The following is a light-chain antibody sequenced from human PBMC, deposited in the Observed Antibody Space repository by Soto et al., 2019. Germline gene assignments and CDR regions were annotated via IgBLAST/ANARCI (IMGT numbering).Light chain of an antibody. J-gene: IGKJ4*01. Sequence: EIVLTQSPGTLSLSPGERATLSCRAIQSVSSSYLAWYQQKLGQAPRLLIYGASNRATGTPDRFSGSGSGTDFSLTISRLEPEDFAVYYCQQYSASPLTFGGGTKV. V-gene: IGKV3-20*01. CDR3: QQYSASPLT. CDR2: GAS. CDR1: QSVSSSY.